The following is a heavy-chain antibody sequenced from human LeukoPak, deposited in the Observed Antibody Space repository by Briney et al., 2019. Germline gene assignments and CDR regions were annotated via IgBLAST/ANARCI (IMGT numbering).Heavy chain of an antibody. J-gene: IGHJ4*02. V-gene: IGHV4-34*01. D-gene: IGHD3-10*01. CDR2: INHSGST. CDR1: GGSFSGYY. Sequence: PSETPYLTCDVYGGSFSGYYWSWIRQPPGERLEWNGEINHSGSTNYNPSLKRRATISVDASKNQFSLKLSSVTAADTAVYYCARGRKYYGSGSSRSYYFDYWGQGTLVTVSS. CDR3: ARGRKYYGSGSSRSYYFDY.